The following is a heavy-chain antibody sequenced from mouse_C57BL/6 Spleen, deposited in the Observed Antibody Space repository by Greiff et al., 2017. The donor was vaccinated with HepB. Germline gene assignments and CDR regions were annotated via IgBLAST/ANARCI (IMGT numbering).Heavy chain of an antibody. D-gene: IGHD3-2*02. V-gene: IGHV1-82*01. CDR1: GYAFSSSW. Sequence: VQLQQSGPELVKPGASVKISCKASGYAFSSSWMNWVKQRPGKGLEWIGRIYPGDGDTNYNGKFKGKATLTADKSSSTAYMQLSSLTSEDSAVYFCARSAQATSIDYWGQGTTLTVSS. CDR3: ARSAQATSIDY. CDR2: IYPGDGDT. J-gene: IGHJ2*01.